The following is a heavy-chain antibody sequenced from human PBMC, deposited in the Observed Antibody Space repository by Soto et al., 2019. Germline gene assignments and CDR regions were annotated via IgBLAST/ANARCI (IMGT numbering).Heavy chain of an antibody. Sequence: QVQLVQSGAEVKKPGASVKVSCKASGYTFTSYDINWVRQATGQGLEWMGWMNPNSGNTGYAQKFQGRVTMTRNTSISTAYMELSSLRSEDTAVYYCARGAREVVPAAMFEDYYYYYMDVWGKGTTVTVSS. J-gene: IGHJ6*03. CDR3: ARGAREVVPAAMFEDYYYYYMDV. D-gene: IGHD2-2*01. CDR1: GYTFTSYD. V-gene: IGHV1-8*01. CDR2: MNPNSGNT.